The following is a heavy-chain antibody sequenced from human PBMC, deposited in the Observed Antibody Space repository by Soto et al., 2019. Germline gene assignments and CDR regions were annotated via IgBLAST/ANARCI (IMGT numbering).Heavy chain of an antibody. CDR3: ARGKTRYFDY. CDR2: IYNTGST. V-gene: IGHV4-30-4*01. Sequence: QVQLQESGPGLVKPSQTLSLTCNISGGSLRSADYHWSWIRQIPGKGLEWIGYIYNTGSTYYNPSFKYRVSISVDTPKSQVSLKLSSLTAADPAVYYCARGKTRYFDYWGRGTRVTVSS. CDR1: GGSLRSADYH. D-gene: IGHD2-15*01. J-gene: IGHJ4*02.